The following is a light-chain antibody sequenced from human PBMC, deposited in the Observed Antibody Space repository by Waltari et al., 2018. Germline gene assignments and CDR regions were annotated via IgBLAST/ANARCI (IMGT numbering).Light chain of an antibody. CDR1: PSIGTW. J-gene: IGKJ1*01. Sequence: DIKMTQSPSPLSAPVADRVPITCRASPSIGTWLAWYQQKPGRAPKLLLYDASHLETGVPSRFSGSESGKDFTLTITSLQPDDVATYYCQHYQNFSRAFGQGTKVEVK. CDR3: QHYQNFSRA. V-gene: IGKV1-5*01. CDR2: DAS.